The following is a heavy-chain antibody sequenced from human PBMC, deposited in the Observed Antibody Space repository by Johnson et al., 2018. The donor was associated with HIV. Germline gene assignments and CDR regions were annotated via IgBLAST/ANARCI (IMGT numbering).Heavy chain of an antibody. V-gene: IGHV3-48*04. J-gene: IGHJ3*02. CDR1: GLTVSTNE. CDR2: ISGNSGSI. CDR3: ASTSSGWFYAFHI. Sequence: VQLVESRGVLVQPGGSLRLPCGASGLTVSTNEMSWVRQATGQGLEWVSAISGNSGSIGYADSVTGRFTISRGNAKNSRYLQMNSLRAGDTAVYYCASTSSGWFYAFHIGGQGTMVTVSS. D-gene: IGHD6-19*01.